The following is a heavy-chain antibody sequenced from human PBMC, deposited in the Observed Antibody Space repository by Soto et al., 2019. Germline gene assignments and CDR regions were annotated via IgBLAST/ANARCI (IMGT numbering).Heavy chain of an antibody. J-gene: IGHJ6*02. Sequence: EVQLLESGGGLVQPGGSLRLSCAASRFTFSNYAMSWVRQAPGKGLEWVSGISSTGGSTYYADSVKGRFTISRDNSKNTLDLQMSRLRAEDTAIYYCARAHDYDFWSGFLFYGMDVWGQGTTVTGSS. D-gene: IGHD3-3*01. CDR2: ISSTGGST. V-gene: IGHV3-23*01. CDR1: RFTFSNYA. CDR3: ARAHDYDFWSGFLFYGMDV.